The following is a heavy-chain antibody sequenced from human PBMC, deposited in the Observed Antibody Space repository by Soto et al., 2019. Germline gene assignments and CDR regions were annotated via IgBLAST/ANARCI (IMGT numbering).Heavy chain of an antibody. CDR1: GFTVSSNY. V-gene: IGHV3-66*01. Sequence: EVQLVESGGGLVQPGGSLRLSCAASGFTVSSNYMSWVRQAPGKGLEWVSIIYSGGTTYYADSVKGRFTISRVNSKNTLYLQMNSLRAEDTAVYYCTNSGWSFDYWGQGTLVTVSS. CDR2: IYSGGTT. D-gene: IGHD6-19*01. J-gene: IGHJ4*02. CDR3: TNSGWSFDY.